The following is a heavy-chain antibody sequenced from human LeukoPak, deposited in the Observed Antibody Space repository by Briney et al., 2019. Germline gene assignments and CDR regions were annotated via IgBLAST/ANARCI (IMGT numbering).Heavy chain of an antibody. CDR2: IYYSGST. Sequence: NPSETLSLTCTVSGGSISSYYWSWLRQPPGKGLEWIGYIYYSGSTNYNPSLKSRVTISVDTSKNQFSLKLSSVTAADTAVYYCARSPSRGGWFDPWGQGTLVTVSS. J-gene: IGHJ5*02. V-gene: IGHV4-59*01. D-gene: IGHD3-10*01. CDR3: ARSPSRGGWFDP. CDR1: GGSISSYY.